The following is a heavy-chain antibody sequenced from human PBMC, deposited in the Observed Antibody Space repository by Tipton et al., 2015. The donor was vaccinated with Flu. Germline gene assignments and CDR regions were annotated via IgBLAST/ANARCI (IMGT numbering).Heavy chain of an antibody. Sequence: TLSLTCAVSGDSISSHYYWAWIRQPPGRGLEWIGNINPNGNAYHNPSLKSRVTISVDRSKNRFSLKVSSVTAADTAVYYCARRDFSNYVSEPKNWFDPRGQGTLVTVSS. J-gene: IGHJ5*02. CDR2: INPNGNA. D-gene: IGHD4-11*01. CDR3: ARRDFSNYVSEPKNWFDP. V-gene: IGHV4-38-2*01. CDR1: GDSISSHYY.